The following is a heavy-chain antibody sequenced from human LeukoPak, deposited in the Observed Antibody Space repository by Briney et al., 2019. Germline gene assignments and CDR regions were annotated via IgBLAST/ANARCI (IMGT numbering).Heavy chain of an antibody. CDR1: GGSINNYY. D-gene: IGHD7-27*01. V-gene: IGHV4-59*01. J-gene: IGHJ4*02. CDR3: ARGSNWGYY. Sequence: SSETLSLTCTVSGGSINNYYWSWIRQPPGKGLEWIGYIYYRGSTNYNPSLKSRVTFSVDTSKNQFSLKLNSVSAADTAVYYCARGSNWGYYWGQGALVTVSS. CDR2: IYYRGST.